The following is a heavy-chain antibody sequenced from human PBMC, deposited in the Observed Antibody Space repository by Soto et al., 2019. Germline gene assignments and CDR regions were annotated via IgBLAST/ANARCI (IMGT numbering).Heavy chain of an antibody. J-gene: IGHJ5*02. CDR3: AGGITMIANNWFDP. D-gene: IGHD3-22*01. CDR1: GGSFSGYY. Sequence: SETLSLTCAVYGGSFSGYYWSRIRQPPGKGLEWIGEINHSGSTNYNPSLKSRVTISVDTSKNQFSLKLSSVTAADTAVYYCAGGITMIANNWFDPWGQGTLVTVSS. CDR2: INHSGST. V-gene: IGHV4-34*01.